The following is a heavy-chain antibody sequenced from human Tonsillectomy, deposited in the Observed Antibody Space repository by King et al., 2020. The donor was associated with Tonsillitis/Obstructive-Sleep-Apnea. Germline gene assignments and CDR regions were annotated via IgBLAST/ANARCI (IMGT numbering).Heavy chain of an antibody. J-gene: IGHJ4*02. CDR3: AKDNGRVFWSGYYFDYFDY. CDR1: GFTFDDYA. CDR2: ISWNSGSI. V-gene: IGHV3-9*01. D-gene: IGHD3-3*01. Sequence: VQLVESGGGLVQPGRSLRLSCAASGFTFDDYAMHWVRQAPGKGLEWVSGISWNSGSIGYADSVKGRFTISRDNAKNSLYLQMNSLRAEDTALYYCAKDNGRVFWSGYYFDYFDYWGQGTLVTVSS.